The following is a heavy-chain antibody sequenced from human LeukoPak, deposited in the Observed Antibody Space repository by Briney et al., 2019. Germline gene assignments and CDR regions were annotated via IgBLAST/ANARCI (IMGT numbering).Heavy chain of an antibody. J-gene: IGHJ3*02. V-gene: IGHV1-69*05. CDR3: ANLRMYYYDSSGSVEAFDI. CDR2: IIPIFGTA. D-gene: IGHD3-22*01. Sequence: SVKVSCKASGGTFSSYAISWVRQAPGQGLEWMGRIIPIFGTANYAQKFQGRVTITTDESTSTAYMELRSLRSDDTAVYYCANLRMYYYDSSGSVEAFDIWGQGTMVTVSS. CDR1: GGTFSSYA.